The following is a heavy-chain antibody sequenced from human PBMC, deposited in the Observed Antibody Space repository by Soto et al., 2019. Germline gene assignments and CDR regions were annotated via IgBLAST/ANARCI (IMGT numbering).Heavy chain of an antibody. CDR2: IYWDDDK. V-gene: IGHV2-5*02. Sequence: QITLKEAGPTLVTPTQTLTLTCSCSGFPLITSGVGVGWIRQPPGKALEWLALIYWDDDKGYSTSLKSRLTITKDTSKNPVVLTMTNMDPADTATYYCAHTMAPRIFDYCGQGTLVTVSS. CDR3: AHTMAPRIFDY. J-gene: IGHJ4*02. CDR1: GFPLITSGVG.